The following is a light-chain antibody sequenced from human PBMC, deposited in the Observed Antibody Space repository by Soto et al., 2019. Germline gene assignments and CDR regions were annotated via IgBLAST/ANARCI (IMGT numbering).Light chain of an antibody. CDR1: QSVSSSY. V-gene: IGKV3-20*01. J-gene: IGKJ1*01. CDR3: QQYVSSPRT. Sequence: EIVLTQSPGTLSLSPGERATLSCRASQSVSSSYLAWYQQKPGQAPRLLIYGASSRATGIPDRFSGSGSGKDFTLTISRLEPEDFAVYYCQQYVSSPRTFGQGTKVEIK. CDR2: GAS.